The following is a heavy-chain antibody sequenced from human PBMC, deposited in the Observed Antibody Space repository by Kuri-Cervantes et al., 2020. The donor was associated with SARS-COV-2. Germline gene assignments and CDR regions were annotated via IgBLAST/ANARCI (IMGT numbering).Heavy chain of an antibody. CDR1: GFIFSDYY. CDR2: IGPSGTTK. V-gene: IGHV3-11*04. D-gene: IGHD7-27*01. Sequence: GGSLRLSCAASGFIFSDYYMTWIRQPPGKGLEWVSYIGPSGTTKYYADSVKGRFTISRDNAKNSLYLQMSSLRAEDTAVYYCARDLRLGKSLDYWGQGTLVTVSS. CDR3: ARDLRLGKSLDY. J-gene: IGHJ4*02.